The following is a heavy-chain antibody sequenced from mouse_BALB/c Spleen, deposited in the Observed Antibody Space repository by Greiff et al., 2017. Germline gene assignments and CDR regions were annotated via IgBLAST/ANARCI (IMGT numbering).Heavy chain of an antibody. CDR2: ISYSGST. J-gene: IGHJ1*01. CDR3: ARCGSSLYWYFDD. Sequence: EVHLVESGPSLVKPSQTLSLTCSVTGDSITSGYWNWVRKFPGNKLEYMGYISYSGSTYYNPSLKSRISITRDTSKNQYYLQLNTVTTEDTATYYCARCGSSLYWYFDDWGEGTTVTVSS. V-gene: IGHV3-8*02. D-gene: IGHD1-1*01. CDR1: GDSITSGY.